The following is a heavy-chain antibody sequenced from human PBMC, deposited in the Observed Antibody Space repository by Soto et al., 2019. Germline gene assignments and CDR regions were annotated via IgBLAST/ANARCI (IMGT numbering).Heavy chain of an antibody. CDR2: ISWNSGSI. CDR3: AKDCGTGRRAFDS. D-gene: IGHD3-9*01. CDR1: GFTFDDCA. J-gene: IGHJ3*02. Sequence: SLRLSCAASGFTFDDCAMHWVRQAPGKGLEWVSGISWNSGSIGYADSVKGRFTISRDNAKNSLYLQMNSLRAEDTALYYCAKDCGTGRRAFDSWGQGTMVTVPS. V-gene: IGHV3-9*01.